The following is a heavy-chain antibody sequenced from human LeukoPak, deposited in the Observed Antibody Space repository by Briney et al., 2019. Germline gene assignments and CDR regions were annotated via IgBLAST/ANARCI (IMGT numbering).Heavy chain of an antibody. CDR2: ISNSSPNI. J-gene: IGHJ4*02. CDR1: GFTFISYS. D-gene: IGHD6-13*01. V-gene: IGHV3-21*01. CDR3: ARDGGSSWYFDY. Sequence: PGGSLRLSCAASGFTFISYSMNWVRQAPGKGLEWVSSISNSSPNIYYADSVKGRFTISRDNAKNSLYLQMSSLRAEDTAVYYCARDGGSSWYFDYWGQGTLVTVSS.